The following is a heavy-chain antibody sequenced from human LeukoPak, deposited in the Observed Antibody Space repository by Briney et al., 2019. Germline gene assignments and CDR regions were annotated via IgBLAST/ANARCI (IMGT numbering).Heavy chain of an antibody. Sequence: GGSLRLSCAASGFTFSDYYMSWIRQAPGKGLEWVSYISSSGSTIYYADSVKGRFTISRDNAKNSLYLQMNSLRAEDTAVYYCARTDYVWGSYHYAFDIWGQGTMVTVSS. CDR1: GFTFSDYY. V-gene: IGHV3-11*01. J-gene: IGHJ3*02. CDR2: ISSSGSTI. CDR3: ARTDYVWGSYHYAFDI. D-gene: IGHD3-16*02.